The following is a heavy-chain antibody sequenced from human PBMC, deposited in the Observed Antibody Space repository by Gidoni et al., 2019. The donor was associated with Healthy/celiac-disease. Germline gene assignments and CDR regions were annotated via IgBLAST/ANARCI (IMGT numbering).Heavy chain of an antibody. D-gene: IGHD2-2*01. CDR3: ARTPPIVVVPADISDSYYYYMDV. V-gene: IGHV7-4-1*02. CDR2: INPNTGNP. CDR1: GYTFTSYA. J-gene: IGHJ6*03. Sequence: QVQLVQSGSELKKPGASVKVSCKASGYTFTSYALNWVRQAPGQGLEWMGWINPNTGNPTYAQGFTGRFVFSLDTSVSTAYLQISSLKAEDTAVYYCARTPPIVVVPADISDSYYYYMDVWGKGNTVTVSS.